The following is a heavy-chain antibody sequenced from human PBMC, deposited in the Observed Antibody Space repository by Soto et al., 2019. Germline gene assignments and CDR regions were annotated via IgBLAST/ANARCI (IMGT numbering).Heavy chain of an antibody. CDR1: GYTLTELS. J-gene: IGHJ4*02. V-gene: IGHV1-24*01. CDR3: AIYSSSWYPWNLKMGFDY. D-gene: IGHD6-13*01. Sequence: ASVKVSCKVSGYTLTELSMHWVRQAPGKGLEWMGGFDPEDGETIYAQKFQGRVTMTEDTSTDTAYMELSSLRSEDTAVYYCAIYSSSWYPWNLKMGFDYWGQGTLVTVS. CDR2: FDPEDGET.